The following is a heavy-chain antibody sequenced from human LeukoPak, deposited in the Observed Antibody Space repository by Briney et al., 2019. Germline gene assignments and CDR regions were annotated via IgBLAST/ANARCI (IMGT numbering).Heavy chain of an antibody. CDR2: INPDNGAT. CDR1: GYIFTNFY. D-gene: IGHD2-15*01. V-gene: IGHV1-2*02. CDR3: ARAAIRSGGSCYFNWFDP. J-gene: IGHJ5*02. Sequence: ASVKVSCKASGYIFTNFYLHWMRQAPGHGLEWVGWINPDNGATNSAQKFQGRVTMTRDTSINTVYMELSNLRSDDTAVYYCARAAIRSGGSCYFNWFDPWGQGTLVTVSS.